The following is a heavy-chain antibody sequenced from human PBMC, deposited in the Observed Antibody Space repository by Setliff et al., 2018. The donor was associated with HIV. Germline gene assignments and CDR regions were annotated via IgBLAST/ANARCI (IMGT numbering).Heavy chain of an antibody. CDR1: GGSISSDY. V-gene: IGHV4-4*07. CDR2: IYTSGSS. D-gene: IGHD3-16*02. J-gene: IGHJ3*02. CDR3: ARARAMWDVWGGYREHYSFDI. Sequence: PSETLSLTCTVSGGSISSDYWSWIRQPAGKGLEWIGHIYTSGSSTYNPSLKSRVTISVDTSKNLFSLQLTSVTAADTAVYYCARARAMWDVWGGYREHYSFDIWGQGTMVTVSS.